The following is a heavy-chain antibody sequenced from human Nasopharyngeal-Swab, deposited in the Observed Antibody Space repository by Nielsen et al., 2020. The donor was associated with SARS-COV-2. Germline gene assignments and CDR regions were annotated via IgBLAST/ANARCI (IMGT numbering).Heavy chain of an antibody. CDR3: AGVGGMDV. Sequence: GGSLRLSCAASGFTFDDYAMHWVRQAPGKGLEWVSGISWNSGSIGYAYTVKGRFTISRDNAKNSLYLQMNSLSAEDTAWYYCAGVGGMDVWGQGTTVTVSS. D-gene: IGHD1-26*01. J-gene: IGHJ6*02. CDR1: GFTFDDYA. V-gene: IGHV3-9*01. CDR2: ISWNSGSI.